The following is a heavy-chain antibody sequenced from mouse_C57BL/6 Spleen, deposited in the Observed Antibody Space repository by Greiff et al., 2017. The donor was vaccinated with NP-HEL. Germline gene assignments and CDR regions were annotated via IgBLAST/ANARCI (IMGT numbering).Heavy chain of an antibody. D-gene: IGHD4-1*01. CDR3: ASLTGTNYFDY. CDR1: GYTFTSYW. CDR2: IDPSDSET. J-gene: IGHJ2*01. V-gene: IGHV1-52*01. Sequence: QVQLQQPGAELVRPGSSVKLSCKASGYTFTSYWMHWVKQRPIQGLEWIGNIDPSDSETHYNQKFKDKATLTVDTSSSTAYMQLSSLTSEDSAVYYCASLTGTNYFDYWGQGTTLTVSS.